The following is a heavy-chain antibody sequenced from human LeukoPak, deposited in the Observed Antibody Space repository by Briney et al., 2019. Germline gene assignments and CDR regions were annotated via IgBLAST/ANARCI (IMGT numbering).Heavy chain of an antibody. J-gene: IGHJ2*01. CDR2: IHYSGST. V-gene: IGHV4-59*01. CDR3: ARGTTGQYFDL. Sequence: SETLSLTCTVSDDSISDYYRGWIRQPPGKGPEWIGYIHYSGSTNYNPSLKSRVTISVDTSKSHFSLKLSSVTDADTAVYYCARGTTGQYFDLWGRGTLVTVSS. D-gene: IGHD1-14*01. CDR1: DDSISDYY.